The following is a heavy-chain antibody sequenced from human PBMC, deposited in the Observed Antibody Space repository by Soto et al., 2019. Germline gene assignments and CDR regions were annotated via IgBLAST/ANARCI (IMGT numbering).Heavy chain of an antibody. CDR1: GGTFSSYA. J-gene: IGHJ6*02. CDR2: IIRIFGTP. CDR3: ARQGSNEYYYYGMDV. V-gene: IGHV1-69*12. D-gene: IGHD3-10*01. Sequence: QVQLVQSGAEVKKPGSSVKVSCKASGGTFSSYAINWVRQAPGQGLEWMGGIIRIFGTPDYAQRLQGRVTITADDSTSTAYMELSSLRSEDTAVYYCARQGSNEYYYYGMDVWGQGTTVTVSS.